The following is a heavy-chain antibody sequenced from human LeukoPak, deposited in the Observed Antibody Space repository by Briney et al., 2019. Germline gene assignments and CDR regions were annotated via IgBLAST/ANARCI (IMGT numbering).Heavy chain of an antibody. CDR1: GGSISSNSYY. Sequence: SETLSLTCTVSGGSISSNSYYWGWIRQPPGKGLEWIGDISNSGSTYYNPSLKSRVTISVDASKNQFSLKLSSVTATDTAVYYCASGGSSSWYRWFDPWGQGTLVTVSS. J-gene: IGHJ5*02. CDR3: ASGGSSSWYRWFDP. CDR2: ISNSGST. D-gene: IGHD6-13*01. V-gene: IGHV4-39*01.